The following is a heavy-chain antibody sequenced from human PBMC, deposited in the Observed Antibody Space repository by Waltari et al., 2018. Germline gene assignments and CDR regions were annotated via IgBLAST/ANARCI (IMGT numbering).Heavy chain of an antibody. D-gene: IGHD3-22*01. CDR3: ASVLDYDSSGYYFHHFDI. V-gene: IGHV1-69*01. CDR2: IIPIFGTA. Sequence: QLVQSGPEVKKPGTSVKFSCKASGFTFTSSAMQWVRQAPGQGLEWMGGIIPIFGTANYAQKFQGRVTITADESTSTAYMELSSLRSEDTAVYYCASVLDYDSSGYYFHHFDIWGQGTMVTVSS. CDR1: GFTFTSSA. J-gene: IGHJ3*02.